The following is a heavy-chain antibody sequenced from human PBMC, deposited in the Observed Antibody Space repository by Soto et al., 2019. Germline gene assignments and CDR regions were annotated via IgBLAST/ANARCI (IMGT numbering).Heavy chain of an antibody. J-gene: IGHJ5*01. CDR1: GFTFSSYS. CDR3: ARDRHETTALAAYHWFES. CDR2: ISSSSRYV. D-gene: IGHD1-1*01. Sequence: EVQLVESGGGLVKPGGSLRLSCAASGFTFSSYSMNWVRQAPGKGLAWVSSISSSSRYVYYADSVKGRFTISRDNAKNSLYLQMNSLTSEDTAVYYCARDRHETTALAAYHWFESWGQGTLVTVSS. V-gene: IGHV3-21*01.